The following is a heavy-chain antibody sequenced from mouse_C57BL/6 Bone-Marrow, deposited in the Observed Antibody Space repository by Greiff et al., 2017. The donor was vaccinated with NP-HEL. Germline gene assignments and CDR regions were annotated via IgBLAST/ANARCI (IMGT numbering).Heavy chain of an antibody. J-gene: IGHJ4*01. CDR3: VTYDYDDMDY. Sequence: EVKVEESGGGLVQPKGSLKLSCAASGFSFNTYAMNWVRQAPGKGLEWVARLRSKSNNFETYYADSVKDRLTISRDDSESMLYLQMNNLKTEDTAMYYCVTYDYDDMDYWGQGTSATVSS. D-gene: IGHD2-10*02. CDR2: LRSKSNNFET. CDR1: GFSFNTYA. V-gene: IGHV10-1*01.